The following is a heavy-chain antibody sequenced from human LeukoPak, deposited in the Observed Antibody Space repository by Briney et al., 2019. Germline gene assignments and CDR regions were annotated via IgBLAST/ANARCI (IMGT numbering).Heavy chain of an antibody. CDR3: ARPETGTTTLFDY. V-gene: IGHV5-51*01. Sequence: GESLKISCKGSGYSFTTYRIGWVRQMPGKGLEWMGIIYPGESEPRYRPSFQGQATISADKSISTAFLQWNSLKASDTAMYYCARPETGTTTLFDYWGQGTLVTVSS. J-gene: IGHJ4*02. CDR1: GYSFTTYR. D-gene: IGHD1-26*01. CDR2: IYPGESEP.